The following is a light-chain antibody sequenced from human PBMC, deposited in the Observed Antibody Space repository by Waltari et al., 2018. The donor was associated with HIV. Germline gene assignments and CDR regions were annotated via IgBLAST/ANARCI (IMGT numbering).Light chain of an antibody. V-gene: IGLV2-14*01. CDR2: GVT. CDR1: TIDIGDYNY. J-gene: IGLJ1*01. CDR3: SSYTGITTLLYV. Sequence: QSALTQPASVSGSPGQSITISCTGITIDIGDYNYVSWYQQHSDKAPKLIIYGVTQRPSGVSSRFSGSKSGNTASLTISGLQAEDEADYYCSSYTGITTLLYVFGSGTKVTVL.